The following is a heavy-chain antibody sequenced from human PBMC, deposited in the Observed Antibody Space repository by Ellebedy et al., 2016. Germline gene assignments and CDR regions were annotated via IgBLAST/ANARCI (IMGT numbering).Heavy chain of an antibody. Sequence: SLKISXGASGFDFDENAMHWVRQRPGKGLEWVARIAWNGAWIAYADSVKGRFTISRDNFQNTLYLQMSSLTVEDTAMYYCAKRSGTTNTYDFWGQGTLVTVSS. CDR2: IAWNGAWI. CDR3: AKRSGTTNTYDF. D-gene: IGHD4-17*01. CDR1: GFDFDENA. V-gene: IGHV3-9*01. J-gene: IGHJ4*01.